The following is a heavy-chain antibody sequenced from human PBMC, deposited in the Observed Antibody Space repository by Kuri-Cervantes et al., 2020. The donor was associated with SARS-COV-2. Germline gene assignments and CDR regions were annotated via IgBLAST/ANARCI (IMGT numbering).Heavy chain of an antibody. J-gene: IGHJ4*02. CDR3: ARYCSSTSCYAPKTFDY. Sequence: ASVKVSCKASGYTFTSYAMNWVRQAPGQGLEWIGWINTNTGNPTYAQGFTGRFVFSLDTSVSTAYLQISSLKAEDTAVYYCARYCSSTSCYAPKTFDYWGQGTLVTVSS. D-gene: IGHD2-2*01. V-gene: IGHV7-4-1*02. CDR1: GYTFTSYA. CDR2: INTNTGNP.